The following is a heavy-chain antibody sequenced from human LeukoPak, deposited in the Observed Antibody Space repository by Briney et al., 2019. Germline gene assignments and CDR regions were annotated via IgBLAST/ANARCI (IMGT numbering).Heavy chain of an antibody. Sequence: GGSLRLSCAASGFSFSDNWMSWVRQAPGKGLEWVANIKEDGSEKNYVDSVKGRFTISRDNAKNSLSLQMISLRAEDTAVYYCAKYFRADSGNYYRSFDYWGQGTLVTVSS. CDR2: IKEDGSEK. CDR1: GFSFSDNW. J-gene: IGHJ4*02. V-gene: IGHV3-7*05. CDR3: AKYFRADSGNYYRSFDY. D-gene: IGHD1-26*01.